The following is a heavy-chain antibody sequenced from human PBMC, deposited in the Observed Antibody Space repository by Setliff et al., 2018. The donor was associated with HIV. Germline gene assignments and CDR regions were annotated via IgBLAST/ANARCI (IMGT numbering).Heavy chain of an antibody. CDR2: IGSSGSTI. CDR3: ARLREYYSYGMDV. V-gene: IGHV3-48*01. J-gene: IGHJ6*02. Sequence: GGSLRLSCAASGFTFSKYSMNWVRQAPGKGVEWVSYIGSSGSTIYYADSVKGRFTSSRDNARNSLFLQMNSLRAEDTAVYYCARLREYYSYGMDVWGQGTTVTVSS. CDR1: GFTFSKYS.